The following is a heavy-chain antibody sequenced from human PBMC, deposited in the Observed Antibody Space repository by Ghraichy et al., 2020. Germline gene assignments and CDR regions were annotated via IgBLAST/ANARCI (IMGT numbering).Heavy chain of an antibody. V-gene: IGHV4-34*01. J-gene: IGHJ6*02. CDR3: ARGGIAAHHMRYYYGMDV. D-gene: IGHD6-13*01. CDR2: INHSGST. Sequence: SETLSLTCAVYGGSFSGYYWSWIRQPPGKGLEWIGEINHSGSTNYNPSLKSRVTISVDTSKNQFSLKLSSVTAADTAVYYCARGGIAAHHMRYYYGMDVWGQGTTVTVSS. CDR1: GGSFSGYY.